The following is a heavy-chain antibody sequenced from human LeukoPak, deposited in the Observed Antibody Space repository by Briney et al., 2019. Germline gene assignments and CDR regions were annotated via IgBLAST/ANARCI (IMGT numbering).Heavy chain of an antibody. CDR2: ISYDGSNK. Sequence: PGGSLRLSCAASGFTFSSYATHWVRQAPGKGLEWVAVISYDGSNKYYADSVKGRFTISRDNSKNTLYLQMNSLRAEDTAVYYCARDGGGHDYGDLLDYWGQGTLVTVSS. D-gene: IGHD4-17*01. J-gene: IGHJ4*02. V-gene: IGHV3-30*04. CDR1: GFTFSSYA. CDR3: ARDGGGHDYGDLLDY.